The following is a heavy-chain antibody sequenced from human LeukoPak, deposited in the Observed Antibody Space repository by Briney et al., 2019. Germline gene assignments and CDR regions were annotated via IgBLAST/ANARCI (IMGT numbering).Heavy chain of an antibody. CDR3: GLGGLDQYYHYYMDV. J-gene: IGHJ6*03. D-gene: IGHD1-1*01. CDR2: INHSRST. CDR1: GGSFSGYS. Sequence: SETLSLTCAVSGGSFSGYSRSWIRQPPGKGLEWIGEINHSRSTNYNPSLKSRVTISVDTSKNQFSLKLSSVTAADTAVYYCGLGGLDQYYHYYMDVWGKGTTVTVSS. V-gene: IGHV4-34*01.